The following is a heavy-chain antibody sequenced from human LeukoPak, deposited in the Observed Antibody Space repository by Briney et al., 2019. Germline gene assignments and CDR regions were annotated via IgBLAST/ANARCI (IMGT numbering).Heavy chain of an antibody. CDR2: TSGSGGST. D-gene: IGHD6-19*01. J-gene: IGHJ4*02. V-gene: IGHV3-23*01. CDR1: GFTFSSYA. Sequence: GGSLRLSCAASGFTFSSYAMSWVRQAPGKGLEWVSATSGSGGSTYYADSVKGRFTISRDNSKNTLNLQMNSLRAEDTAVYYCAKDLEQWPHVGFDYWGQGTLVTVSS. CDR3: AKDLEQWPHVGFDY.